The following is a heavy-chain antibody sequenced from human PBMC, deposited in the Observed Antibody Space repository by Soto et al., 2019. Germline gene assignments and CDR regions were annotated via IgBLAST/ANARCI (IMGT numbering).Heavy chain of an antibody. CDR1: GDSVSSSSYY. CDR2: IYYSGST. Sequence: ETLSLTCTVSGDSVSSSSYYWTWIRQPPGKGLELIGYIYYSGSTDYNPSLKSRVAISLDTSKNQFSLKLTSVTAADTAVYYCARGYVTGDRLDYWGQGTQVTVSS. J-gene: IGHJ4*02. D-gene: IGHD7-27*01. V-gene: IGHV4-61*01. CDR3: ARGYVTGDRLDY.